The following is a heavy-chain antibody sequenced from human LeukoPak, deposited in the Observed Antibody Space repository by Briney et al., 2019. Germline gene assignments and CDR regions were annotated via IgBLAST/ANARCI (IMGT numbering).Heavy chain of an antibody. CDR3: ARGPAARETGTFDY. D-gene: IGHD2-2*01. CDR2: IIPILGIA. V-gene: IGHV1-69*04. CDR1: VGTSRGYA. J-gene: IGHJ4*02. Sequence: SLKVSCKASVGTSRGYAISWVRQAPGQGLEWMGRIIPILGIANYAQTFQGRVAITADKSTSRAYMELSSLRSEDTAVYYCARGPAARETGTFDYWGQGTLVTVSS.